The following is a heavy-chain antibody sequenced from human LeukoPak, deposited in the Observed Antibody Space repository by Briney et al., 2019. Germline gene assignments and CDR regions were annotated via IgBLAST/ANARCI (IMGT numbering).Heavy chain of an antibody. V-gene: IGHV1-69*13. CDR2: IIPIFGTA. J-gene: IGHJ4*02. Sequence: SVKVSCKASGGTFSSYAISWVRQAPGQGLEWMGGIIPIFGTANYAQKFQGRVTITADESTSTAYMELSSLRSEDTAVYYCARDTLLDTAMAYFDYWGQGTLVTVSS. CDR1: GGTFSSYA. D-gene: IGHD5-18*01. CDR3: ARDTLLDTAMAYFDY.